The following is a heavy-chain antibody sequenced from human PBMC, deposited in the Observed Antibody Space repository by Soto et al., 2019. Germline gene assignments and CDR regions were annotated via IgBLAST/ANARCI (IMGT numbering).Heavy chain of an antibody. CDR2: IHYSGGT. J-gene: IGHJ6*02. CDR1: GGSISTYY. Sequence: SETLSLTCTVSGGSISTYYWSWIRQPPGKGLEWIGYIHYSGGTSYNPSLKSRVTISVDPSKNQFSLNLRSVTTADTAVYFCASDRSSAWDQGYGIGVWGQGTTVTVSS. D-gene: IGHD6-19*01. CDR3: ASDRSSAWDQGYGIGV. V-gene: IGHV4-59*01.